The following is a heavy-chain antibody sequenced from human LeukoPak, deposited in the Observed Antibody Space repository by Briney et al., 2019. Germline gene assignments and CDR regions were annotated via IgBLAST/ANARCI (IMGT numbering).Heavy chain of an antibody. CDR2: ISWDGGST. V-gene: IGHV3-43D*03. D-gene: IGHD4-17*01. CDR3: AKDWANDYGEGLPDY. CDR1: GFTFDDYA. J-gene: IGHJ4*02. Sequence: GGSLRLSCAASGFTFDDYAMHWVRQAPGKGLEWVSLISWDGGSTYYADSVKGRFTISRDNSKNSLYLQMNSLRAEDTALYYCAKDWANDYGEGLPDYWGQGTLVTVSS.